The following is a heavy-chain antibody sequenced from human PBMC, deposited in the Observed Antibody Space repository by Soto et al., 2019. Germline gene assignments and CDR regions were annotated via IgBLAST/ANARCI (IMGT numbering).Heavy chain of an antibody. Sequence: GGSLRLSCAASGFTFSSYGMHWVRQAPGKGLEWVAVISYDGSKKYYADSVKGRFTISRDNSKNTLYLQMNSLRAEDTAVYYCAKDFDYYDSSGTDDWGQGTLVTVSS. CDR2: ISYDGSKK. V-gene: IGHV3-30*18. CDR1: GFTFSSYG. J-gene: IGHJ4*02. CDR3: AKDFDYYDSSGTDD. D-gene: IGHD3-22*01.